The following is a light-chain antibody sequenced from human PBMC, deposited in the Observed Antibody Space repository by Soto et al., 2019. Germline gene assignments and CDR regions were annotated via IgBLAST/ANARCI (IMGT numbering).Light chain of an antibody. CDR2: KAS. CDR3: QHYNSYPLT. CDR1: QSISSW. Sequence: DIQMTQSPSTLSASVGDRVTITCRASQSISSWLAWYQQKPGKAPKFLIYKASNLESGVPSRFSGSGSGTEFTLTISSLQHDDVATYYCQHYNSYPLTFGGGTKVEIK. J-gene: IGKJ4*01. V-gene: IGKV1-5*03.